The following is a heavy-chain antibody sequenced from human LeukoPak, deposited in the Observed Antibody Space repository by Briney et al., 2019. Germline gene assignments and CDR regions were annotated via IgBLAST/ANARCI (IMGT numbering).Heavy chain of an antibody. CDR1: GGSFSGYY. J-gene: IGHJ4*02. CDR3: ARVDGIAYFDY. D-gene: IGHD6-13*01. V-gene: IGHV4-34*01. Sequence: SETLSLTCAVYGGSFSGYYWSWIRQPPGKGLEWIGGINHSGSTNYNPSLKSRVTISVDRSKNQFSLKLSSVTAADTAVYYCARVDGIAYFDYWGQGTLVTVSS. CDR2: INHSGST.